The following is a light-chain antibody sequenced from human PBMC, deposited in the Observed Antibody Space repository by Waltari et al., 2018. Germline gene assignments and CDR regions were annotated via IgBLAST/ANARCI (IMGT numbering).Light chain of an antibody. Sequence: EIVMTQSPATLSVSPGERVTLSCWASQSVSSNLAWYQQKPGQGPSLLIYDAYTRAPGIPARFSGSGSGTEFTLTISGLTSEDVAVYYCQQYYSSPPYTFGQGTKLEIK. CDR3: QQYYSSPPYT. CDR1: QSVSSN. V-gene: IGKV3D-15*01. J-gene: IGKJ2*01. CDR2: DAY.